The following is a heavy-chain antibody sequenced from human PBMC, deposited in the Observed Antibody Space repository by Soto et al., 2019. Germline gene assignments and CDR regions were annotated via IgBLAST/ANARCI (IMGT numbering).Heavy chain of an antibody. CDR3: ARWASENAFDI. CDR1: GFTFSSYG. CDR2: IWYDGRNK. Sequence: GGSLRLSCAASGFTFSSYGMHWVRQAPGKGLEWVAVIWYDGRNKYYADSVKGRFTISRDNSKNTLYMQMNSLRAEDTAVYYCARWASENAFDIWGQGTMVTVSS. J-gene: IGHJ3*02. V-gene: IGHV3-33*01.